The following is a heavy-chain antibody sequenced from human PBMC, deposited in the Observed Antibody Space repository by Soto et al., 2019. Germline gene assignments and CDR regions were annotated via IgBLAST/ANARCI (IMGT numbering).Heavy chain of an antibody. CDR3: TRDASRDSSARGWFDP. V-gene: IGHV3-21*01. CDR2: ISSNSAYI. J-gene: IGHJ5*02. D-gene: IGHD6-13*01. Sequence: LSCAASGFTFRSFTMNWVRQAPGKGLEWVSTISSNSAYIYYTDALRGRFTISRDNAKNSLHLQMNSLRAEDTAVYYCTRDASRDSSARGWFDPWGPGTLVTVSS. CDR1: GFTFRSFT.